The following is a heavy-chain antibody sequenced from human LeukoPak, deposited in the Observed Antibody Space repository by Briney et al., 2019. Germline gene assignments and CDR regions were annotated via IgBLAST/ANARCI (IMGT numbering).Heavy chain of an antibody. J-gene: IGHJ4*02. CDR3: AKDYASTVTTLGAFDY. CDR1: GFTFDDYA. D-gene: IGHD4-17*01. CDR2: ISWNSGSI. Sequence: GGSLRLSCAASGFTFDDYAMHWVRQAPGKGLEWVSGISWNSGSIGYADSVKGRFTISRDNAKNSLYLQMNSLSAEDMALYYCAKDYASTVTTLGAFDYWGQGTLVTVSS. V-gene: IGHV3-9*03.